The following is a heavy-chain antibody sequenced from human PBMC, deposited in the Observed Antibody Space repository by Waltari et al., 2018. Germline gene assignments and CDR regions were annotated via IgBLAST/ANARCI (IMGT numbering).Heavy chain of an antibody. CDR2: MNPNSGNT. Sequence: QVQLVQSGAEVKKPGASVKVSCKASGYTFTSYDINWVRQATGQGLEWMGWMNPNSGNTGYAQKFQGRVTITRNTAISTAYMGLSSLRSEDTAVYYCARRGSSWGGYYYYMDVWGKGTTVTVSS. V-gene: IGHV1-8*03. J-gene: IGHJ6*03. CDR3: ARRGSSWGGYYYYMDV. CDR1: GYTFTSYD. D-gene: IGHD6-13*01.